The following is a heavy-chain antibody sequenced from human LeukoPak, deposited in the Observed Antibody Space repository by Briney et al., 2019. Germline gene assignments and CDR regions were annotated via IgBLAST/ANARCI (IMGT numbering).Heavy chain of an antibody. CDR2: ISADGGST. CDR3: AKLSGMFDY. V-gene: IGHV3-43*02. Sequence: PGGSLRLSCVVSGINSADYAMHWVRQPPGKGLEWVSLISADGGSTFSADSAKGRFSTSRDNSKNCLYLQMISLRSEDTAMYYCAKLSGMFDYWGQGTRVAVSS. D-gene: IGHD3-16*02. CDR1: GINSADYA. J-gene: IGHJ4*02.